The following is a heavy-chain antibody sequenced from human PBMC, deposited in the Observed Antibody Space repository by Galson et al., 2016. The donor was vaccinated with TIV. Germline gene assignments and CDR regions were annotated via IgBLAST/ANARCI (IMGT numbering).Heavy chain of an antibody. CDR3: AKMDSSGFDYVRRFDF. V-gene: IGHV3-23*01. CDR1: GFTFSSFA. Sequence: SLRLSCAASGFTFSSFAMSWVRQAPGKALEWVSGISAGGGRTNYAKSLKGRFTISSDNPKNTLYMQMRSLRAEDTAVSFCAKMDSSGFDYVRRFDFWGQGTLATVSS. D-gene: IGHD3-22*01. J-gene: IGHJ4*02. CDR2: ISAGGGRT.